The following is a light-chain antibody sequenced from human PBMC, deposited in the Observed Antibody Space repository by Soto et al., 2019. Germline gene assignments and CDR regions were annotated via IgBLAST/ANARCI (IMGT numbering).Light chain of an antibody. CDR3: QQYGSSGT. V-gene: IGKV3-20*01. J-gene: IGKJ1*01. CDR1: QSVSNNY. Sequence: EIALTQSPGTLSLSPGERATLSCRASQSVSNNYLAWYQQKPVPAPRLLIYGASNRATGIPDRFSGSGSGTDFTLTISRLEPEDFAVYYCQQYGSSGTFRQGNKVDIK. CDR2: GAS.